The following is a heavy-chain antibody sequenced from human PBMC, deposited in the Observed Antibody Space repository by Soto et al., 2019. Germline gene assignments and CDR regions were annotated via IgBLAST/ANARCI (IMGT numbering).Heavy chain of an antibody. CDR1: GYSFSTYW. CDR3: VRGVHITADDAFEV. D-gene: IGHD1-20*01. Sequence: GESLKISCTGSGYSFSTYWIAWVRQMPGKGLEWMGIIYPGDSDTRYSPSFQGQVTISADTSTKTAYLQWSSLKASDTAMYYCVRGVHITADDAFEVWGQGTTVTVSS. J-gene: IGHJ3*01. CDR2: IYPGDSDT. V-gene: IGHV5-51*01.